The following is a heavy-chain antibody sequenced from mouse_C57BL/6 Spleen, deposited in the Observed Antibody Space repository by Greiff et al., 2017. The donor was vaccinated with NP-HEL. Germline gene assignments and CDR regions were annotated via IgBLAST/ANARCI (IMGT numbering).Heavy chain of an antibody. CDR2: IYPGDGDT. V-gene: IGHV1-80*01. J-gene: IGHJ4*01. D-gene: IGHD4-1*01. CDR3: ARRGDWGYAMDY. Sequence: VQLQQSGAELVKPGASVKISCKASGYAFSSYWMNWVKQRPGKGLEWIGQIYPGDGDTNYNGKFKGKATLTADKSSSTAYMQLSSLTSEDSAVYFCARRGDWGYAMDYWGQGTSVTVSS. CDR1: GYAFSSYW.